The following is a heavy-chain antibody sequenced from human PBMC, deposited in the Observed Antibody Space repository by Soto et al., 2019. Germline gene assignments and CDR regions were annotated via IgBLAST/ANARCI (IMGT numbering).Heavy chain of an antibody. V-gene: IGHV4-30-2*01. CDR2: IYHSGST. CDR1: GGSISSGGYS. D-gene: IGHD2-15*01. CDR3: ARGGDYFDF. J-gene: IGHJ4*02. Sequence: SETLSLTCAVSGGSISSGGYSWSWIRQPPGKGLEWSGYIYHSGSTYYNPSLKSRVTISVDRSKNQFSLKLSSVTAADTAVYFCARGGDYFDFWGQGTLVTVSS.